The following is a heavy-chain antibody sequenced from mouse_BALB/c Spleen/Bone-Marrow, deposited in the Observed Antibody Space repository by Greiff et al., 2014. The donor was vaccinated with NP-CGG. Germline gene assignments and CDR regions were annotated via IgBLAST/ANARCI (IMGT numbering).Heavy chain of an antibody. Sequence: DVQLQESGPELVKPGASMKISCKASGYSFTGYTMNWVKQSHGKNLERIGLINPYNGGTSYNQKFKGKATLTVDKSSSTAYMELLSLTSEDSAVYYCARSGSMDYWGQGTSVTVSS. V-gene: IGHV1-18*01. J-gene: IGHJ4*01. CDR1: GYSFTGYT. CDR3: ARSGSMDY. CDR2: INPYNGGT. D-gene: IGHD3-1*01.